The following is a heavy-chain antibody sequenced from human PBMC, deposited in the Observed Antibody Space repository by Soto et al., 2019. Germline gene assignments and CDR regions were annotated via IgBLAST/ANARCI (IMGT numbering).Heavy chain of an antibody. CDR3: ARLPFPWGWFDP. Sequence: QVQLVESGGGLVKPGGSLRLSCAASGIVFSDYMSWVRQAPGKGLEWLSYISGSGRTIYSVDSVKGRFTISRDNATNSLYLQMNNVRTEDTAAYYCARLPFPWGWFDPWGQGTLVTVSS. J-gene: IGHJ5*02. CDR2: ISGSGRTI. V-gene: IGHV3-11*01. CDR1: GIVFSDY. D-gene: IGHD3-16*01.